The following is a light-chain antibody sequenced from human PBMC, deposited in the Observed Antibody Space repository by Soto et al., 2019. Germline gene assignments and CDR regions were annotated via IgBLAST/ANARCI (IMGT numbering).Light chain of an antibody. Sequence: EIVLTQSPGTLSLSPGKRATLSCRASQSISSSYLAWYQQMPGRAPRLHIYGASTRATGIPARFSGSGSGTEFTLTISSLQSEDFAVYYCQQYNNWPLTFGQGTKVDIK. CDR3: QQYNNWPLT. J-gene: IGKJ1*01. V-gene: IGKV3-15*01. CDR2: GAS. CDR1: QSISSSY.